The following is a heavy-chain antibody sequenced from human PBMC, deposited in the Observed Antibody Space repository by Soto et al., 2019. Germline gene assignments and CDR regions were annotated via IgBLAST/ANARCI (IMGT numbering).Heavy chain of an antibody. J-gene: IGHJ5*02. CDR2: INHSGST. CDR3: ARGNCFHP. CDR1: GGSFSGYY. V-gene: IGHV4-34*01. Sequence: QVQLQQWGAGLLKPSETLSLTCAVYGGSFSGYYWSWIRQPPGKGLEWIGEINHSGSTNYNPSLKTRVTISVDTAKNQLSLKLSSVPAADTAMYYCARGNCFHPWGQGTLVTVSS.